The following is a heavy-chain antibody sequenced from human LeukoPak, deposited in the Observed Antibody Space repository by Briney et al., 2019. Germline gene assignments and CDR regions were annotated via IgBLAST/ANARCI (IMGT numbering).Heavy chain of an antibody. CDR1: GFTFSSYS. Sequence: GGSLRLSCVASGFTFSSYSMNWVRQAPGKGLEWVSAISGSGGSTYYADSVKGRFTISRDNSKNTLYLQMNSLRAEDTAVYYCAKDRGYQLPSPFDYWGQGTLVTVSS. CDR2: ISGSGGST. D-gene: IGHD2-2*01. V-gene: IGHV3-23*01. CDR3: AKDRGYQLPSPFDY. J-gene: IGHJ4*02.